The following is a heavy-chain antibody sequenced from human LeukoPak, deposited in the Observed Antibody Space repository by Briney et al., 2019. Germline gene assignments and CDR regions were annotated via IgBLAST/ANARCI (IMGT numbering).Heavy chain of an antibody. CDR1: GYTFTNYG. Sequence: ASVKVSCKASGYTFTNYGVSWVRQAPGQGLEWMGWISAYNGNTNYAQKPQGRVTTTTDTSTSTAYMELRSLRSDDTAVYYCARDGATIPNDYWGQGTLVTVSS. D-gene: IGHD5-12*01. J-gene: IGHJ4*02. V-gene: IGHV1-18*01. CDR2: ISAYNGNT. CDR3: ARDGATIPNDY.